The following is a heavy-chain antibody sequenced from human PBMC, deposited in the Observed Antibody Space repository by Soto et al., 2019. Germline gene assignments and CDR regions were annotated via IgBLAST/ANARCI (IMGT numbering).Heavy chain of an antibody. J-gene: IGHJ4*02. CDR2: IYYSGST. CDR1: GGSISSSSYY. D-gene: IGHD3-22*01. CDR3: ASLLYYDSSGFYHSFDY. V-gene: IGHV4-39*01. Sequence: LSLTCTVSGGSISSSSYYWAWIRQPPGKGLEWIGTIYYSGSTYYNPSLKSRVTISVDTSKSQFSLKLSSVTAADTAVYYCASLLYYDSSGFYHSFDYWGQGTLVTVSS.